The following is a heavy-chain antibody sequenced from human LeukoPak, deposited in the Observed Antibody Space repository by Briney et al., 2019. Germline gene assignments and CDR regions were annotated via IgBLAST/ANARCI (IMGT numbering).Heavy chain of an antibody. Sequence: SVKASCKASGGTFSSYAISWVRQAPGQGLEWMGGIIPIFGTANYAQKFQGRVTITADESTSTAYMELSSLRFEDTAVYYCASVRDGYNYFDYWGQGTLVTVSS. J-gene: IGHJ4*02. V-gene: IGHV1-69*13. CDR2: IIPIFGTA. CDR3: ASVRDGYNYFDY. D-gene: IGHD5-24*01. CDR1: GGTFSSYA.